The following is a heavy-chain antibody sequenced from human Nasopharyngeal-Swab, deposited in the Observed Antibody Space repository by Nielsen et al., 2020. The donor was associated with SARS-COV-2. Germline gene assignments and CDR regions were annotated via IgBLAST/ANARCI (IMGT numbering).Heavy chain of an antibody. J-gene: IGHJ5*02. Sequence: SETLSLTCTVSGVSITSQFWSWIRQPPGKGLEWIGFISHNSGTSYSPSLKSRVTMFMDTSKNQFSLRLTSVTAADTAVYYCAKEGATGWFDPCGRGTLVTVSS. CDR2: ISHNSGT. V-gene: IGHV4-59*11. CDR1: GVSITSQF. CDR3: AKEGATGWFDP.